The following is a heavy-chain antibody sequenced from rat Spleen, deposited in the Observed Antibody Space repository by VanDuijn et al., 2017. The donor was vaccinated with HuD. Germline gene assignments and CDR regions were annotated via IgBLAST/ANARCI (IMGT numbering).Heavy chain of an antibody. CDR1: GFIFNNYD. CDR3: AAHGPNSGYWYFDF. J-gene: IGHJ2*01. D-gene: IGHD4-3*01. CDR2: ISPSGGGT. Sequence: EVQLVESGGGLVQPGGSLQVSCAASGFIFNNYDMAWVRQTPTKGLEWVASISPSGGGTYYRDSVKGRFTISRDNAKSTLYLQMNSLRSEDTATYYCAAHGPNSGYWYFDFWGQGVMVTVSS. V-gene: IGHV5-25*01.